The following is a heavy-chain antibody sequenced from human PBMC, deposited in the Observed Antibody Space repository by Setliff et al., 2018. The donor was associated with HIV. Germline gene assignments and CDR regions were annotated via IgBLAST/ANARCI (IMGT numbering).Heavy chain of an antibody. CDR1: GYTFTGYN. CDR2: INSKRGDT. V-gene: IGHV1-2*02. J-gene: IGHJ6*03. Sequence: GASVKVSCKASGYTFTGYNIHWVRQAPGQGLEWMGWINSKRGDTDYAQKFQGRVTMTRDTSISTAYMELSSLRSDDTAVYYCARDSKIAVAGGDYYYMDVWGKGTTVTVSS. D-gene: IGHD6-19*01. CDR3: ARDSKIAVAGGDYYYMDV.